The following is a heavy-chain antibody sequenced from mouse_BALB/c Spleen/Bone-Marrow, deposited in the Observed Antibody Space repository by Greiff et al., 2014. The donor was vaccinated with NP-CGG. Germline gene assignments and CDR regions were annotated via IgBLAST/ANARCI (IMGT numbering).Heavy chain of an antibody. CDR1: GNTFTSYD. V-gene: IGHV1S56*01. CDR2: IFPGDSTT. J-gene: IGHJ1*01. D-gene: IGHD1-2*01. CDR3: VRSRLHDWYVDV. Sequence: QVQLKESGVELVKPGASVKLSCKASGNTFTSYDINWVRQRPEQGLEWIGWIFPGDSTTKYNEKFKGKATLSTDKSSSTVHMQLSRLTSEDSAVYFCVRSRLHDWYVDVWGAGTTVTISS.